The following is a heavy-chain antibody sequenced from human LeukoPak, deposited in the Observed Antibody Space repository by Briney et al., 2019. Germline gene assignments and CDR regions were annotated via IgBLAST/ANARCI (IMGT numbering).Heavy chain of an antibody. V-gene: IGHV1-18*01. CDR1: GYTFTNYG. J-gene: IGHJ4*02. D-gene: IGHD3-22*01. Sequence: ASVKVSCKASGYTFTNYGIFWVRQAPGQGLEWMGWISAYSGNINYAQKLQGRVTMTTETSTSTAYMELESLRSDDTAVYYCAISQGSYYDTSGYLGGDYWGQGTLVTVSS. CDR2: ISAYSGNI. CDR3: AISQGSYYDTSGYLGGDY.